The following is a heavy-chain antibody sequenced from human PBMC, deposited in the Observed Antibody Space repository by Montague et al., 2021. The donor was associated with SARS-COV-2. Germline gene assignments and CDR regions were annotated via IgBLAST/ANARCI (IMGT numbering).Heavy chain of an antibody. Sequence: TLSLTCSVSGGSISSANYYWSWIRQPPGKGLEFIGYIYYSGSSFYNPSLKSRLTISVDTSKNRFSLRLRSVTAADTAIYFCASPSGGSYKHVDLWGQGTLVTVSS. J-gene: IGHJ5*02. D-gene: IGHD1-26*01. CDR3: ASPSGGSYKHVDL. CDR2: IYYSGSS. CDR1: GGSISSANYY. V-gene: IGHV4-31*03.